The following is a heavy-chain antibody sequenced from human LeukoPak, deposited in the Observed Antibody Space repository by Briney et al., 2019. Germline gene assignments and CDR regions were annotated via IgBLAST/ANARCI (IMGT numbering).Heavy chain of an antibody. CDR2: IIPNSGDT. V-gene: IGHV1-2*02. Sequence: ASVKVSCKASGYTFTDYYMHWVRQAPGQGLEWMGWIIPNSGDTKYAQNFQGRVTMTRDTSISTAYMEMSRLRSDDTAVYYCARVYYDSGGYFSGFDYWGQGTLVTVSS. J-gene: IGHJ4*02. CDR3: ARVYYDSGGYFSGFDY. CDR1: GYTFTDYY. D-gene: IGHD3-22*01.